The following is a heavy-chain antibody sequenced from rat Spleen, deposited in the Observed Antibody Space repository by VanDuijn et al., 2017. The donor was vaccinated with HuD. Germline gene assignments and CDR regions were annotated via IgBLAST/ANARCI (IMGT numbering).Heavy chain of an antibody. D-gene: IGHD1-1*01. CDR2: MNPDGSNT. V-gene: IGHV5-35*01. CDR1: GFTFTRNW. CDR3: TIYYSGYFDY. J-gene: IGHJ2*01. Sequence: EVQLVESGGGLVQPGRSLKLSCAASGFTFTRNWLNWIRQAPGKGLEWVATMNPDGSNTYYPDTLKGRFVISRDNAQNTLYLQMNSLRSEDTATYYCTIYYSGYFDYWGQGVMVTVSS.